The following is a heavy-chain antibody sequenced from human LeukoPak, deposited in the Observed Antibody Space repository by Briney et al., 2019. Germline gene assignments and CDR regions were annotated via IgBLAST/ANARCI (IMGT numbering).Heavy chain of an antibody. CDR1: GGSISSYY. V-gene: IGHV4-59*01. CDR3: ARAGTTDYGDYGPPDY. D-gene: IGHD4-17*01. CDR2: IYYSEST. J-gene: IGHJ4*02. Sequence: PSETPSLTCTVSGGSISSYYWSWIRQPPGKALEWIGYIYYSESTNYSPSLKSRVTISVDTSKKQVSLKLSSVTAADTAVYYCARAGTTDYGDYGPPDYWGQGILVTVSS.